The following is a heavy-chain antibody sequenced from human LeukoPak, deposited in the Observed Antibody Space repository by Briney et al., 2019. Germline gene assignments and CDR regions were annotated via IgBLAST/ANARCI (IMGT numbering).Heavy chain of an antibody. D-gene: IGHD4-17*01. V-gene: IGHV3-21*01. Sequence: PGGSLRLSCAASGFTFSSYWMNWVRQAPGKGLEWVSSISSSSSYIYYADSVKGRFTISRDNAKNSLYLQMNSLRAEDTAVYYCARGSGGDYLPSAFDIWGQGTMVTVSS. J-gene: IGHJ3*02. CDR3: ARGSGGDYLPSAFDI. CDR2: ISSSSSYI. CDR1: GFTFSSYW.